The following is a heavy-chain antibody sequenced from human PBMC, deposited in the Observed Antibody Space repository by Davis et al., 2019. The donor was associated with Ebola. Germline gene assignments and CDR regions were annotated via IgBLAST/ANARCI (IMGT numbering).Heavy chain of an antibody. J-gene: IGHJ6*04. CDR3: AKSGLSFGVVKYHYGMDV. CDR2: ISYDGGNK. V-gene: IGHV3-30-3*02. Sequence: GESLKISCAASGFTFNIYAMHWVRQAPGKGLEWVAVISYDGGNKNYADSVKGRFTISRDNSKKTLYLQMNSLRAEDTAVYYCAKSGLSFGVVKYHYGMDVWGKGTTVTVSS. D-gene: IGHD3-3*01. CDR1: GFTFNIYA.